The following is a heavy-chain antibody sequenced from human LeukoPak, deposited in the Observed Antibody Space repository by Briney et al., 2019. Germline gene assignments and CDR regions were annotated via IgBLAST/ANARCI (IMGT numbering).Heavy chain of an antibody. D-gene: IGHD6-13*01. CDR2: IKQDGSEK. CDR1: GFTFSSYW. J-gene: IGHJ4*02. CDR3: ARVGAAASFDY. V-gene: IGHV3-7*01. Sequence: PGGSLRLSCAASGFTFSSYWMSWVRQAPGKGLEWVANIKQDGSEKYYVDSVKGRFTISRDNAKNSLYLRMNSLRAEDTAVYYCARVGAAASFDYWGQGTLVTVSS.